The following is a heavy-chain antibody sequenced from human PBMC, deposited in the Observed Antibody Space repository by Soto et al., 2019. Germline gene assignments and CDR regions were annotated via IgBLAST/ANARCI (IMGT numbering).Heavy chain of an antibody. Sequence: ASVKVSCQASGYTFTGYFMHWVRQAPGQGLEWVGWINPYSGGADYAQSFQGRVTMTRDTSISTVYMELSRLRFDDTAVYYCARVIRGAYYNSPLDTWGQGTVVTVSS. CDR3: ARVIRGAYYNSPLDT. V-gene: IGHV1-2*02. CDR2: INPYSGGA. J-gene: IGHJ5*02. D-gene: IGHD3-10*01. CDR1: GYTFTGYF.